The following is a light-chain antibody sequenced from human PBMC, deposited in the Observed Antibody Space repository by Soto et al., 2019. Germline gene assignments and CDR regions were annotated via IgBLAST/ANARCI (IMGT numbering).Light chain of an antibody. J-gene: IGLJ2*01. CDR1: SSDVGGYNY. V-gene: IGLV2-14*01. CDR2: DVS. Sequence: QSALTQPASVSGSPGQSITISCTGTSSDVGGYNYVSWYQQHPGKAPKLMIYDVSNRPSGVSNRFSGSKSGNTASLTISGLQAEDEADYDCSSYTSSSTLEIGGGTQLTVL. CDR3: SSYTSSSTLE.